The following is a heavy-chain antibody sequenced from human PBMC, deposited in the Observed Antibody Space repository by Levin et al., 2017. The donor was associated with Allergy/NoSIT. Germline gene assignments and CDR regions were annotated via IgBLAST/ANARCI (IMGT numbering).Heavy chain of an antibody. J-gene: IGHJ4*02. CDR2: INHSGST. Sequence: SETLSLTCAVYGGSFSGYYWSWIRQPPGKGLEWIGEINHSGSTNYNPSLKSRVTISVDTSKNQFSLKLSSVTAADTAVYYCARGRGDIVVVVAATATLLDYWGQGTLVTVSS. V-gene: IGHV4-34*01. CDR3: ARGRGDIVVVVAATATLLDY. CDR1: GGSFSGYY. D-gene: IGHD2-15*01.